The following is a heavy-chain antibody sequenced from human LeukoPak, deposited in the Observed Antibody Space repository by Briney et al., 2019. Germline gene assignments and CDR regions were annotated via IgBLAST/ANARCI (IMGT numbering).Heavy chain of an antibody. V-gene: IGHV4-4*07. Sequence: SETLSLTCTVSGGSISSYFWSWIRQPAGKGLERIGRIYTSGSTSYNPSLKSRVTMSVETSKNQFSLKLSSVTAADTAVYYCARDRSLDTIFGVVTPHFDYWGQGTLVTVSS. CDR1: GGSISSYF. CDR3: ARDRSLDTIFGVVTPHFDY. D-gene: IGHD3-3*01. J-gene: IGHJ4*02. CDR2: IYTSGST.